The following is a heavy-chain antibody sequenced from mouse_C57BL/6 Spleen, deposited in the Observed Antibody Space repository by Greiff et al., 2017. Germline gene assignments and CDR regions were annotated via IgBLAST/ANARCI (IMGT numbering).Heavy chain of an antibody. CDR1: GYAFSSSW. CDR3: ARPQSLYYYGSSNWYFDV. J-gene: IGHJ1*03. V-gene: IGHV1-82*01. D-gene: IGHD1-1*01. Sequence: QVQLQQSGPELVKPGASVKISCKASGYAFSSSWMNWVKQRPGKGLEWIGRIYPGDGDTNYNGKFKGKATLTADKSSSTAYMQLSSLTSEDSAVYFCARPQSLYYYGSSNWYFDVWGTGTTVTVSS. CDR2: IYPGDGDT.